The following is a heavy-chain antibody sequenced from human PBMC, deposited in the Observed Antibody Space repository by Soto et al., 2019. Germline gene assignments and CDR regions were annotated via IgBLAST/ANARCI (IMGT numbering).Heavy chain of an antibody. V-gene: IGHV3-23*01. Sequence: PGGSLRLSCAASGFTFSSYAMNWVRQAPGKGLEWVSAITNSGDSTYYADSVKGRFTISRDNSENTLYLQMNGLRAEDTAVYYCARRSQYNRDPFDYWGQGTLVTVSS. CDR3: ARRSQYNRDPFDY. CDR2: ITNSGDST. CDR1: GFTFSSYA. D-gene: IGHD1-1*01. J-gene: IGHJ4*02.